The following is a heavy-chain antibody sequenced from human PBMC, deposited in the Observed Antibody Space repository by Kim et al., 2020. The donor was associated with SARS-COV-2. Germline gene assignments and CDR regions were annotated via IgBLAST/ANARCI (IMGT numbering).Heavy chain of an antibody. CDR1: GGSISSGSYY. J-gene: IGHJ4*02. Sequence: SETLSLTCTVSGGSISSGSYYWSWIRQPAGKGLEWIGRIYTRGSTNYNPSLKSRFTISVDTSKNQFSLKLSSVTAADTAVYYCARDEWSYYFGYWGQGTLVTGSS. V-gene: IGHV4-61*02. CDR2: IYTRGST. D-gene: IGHD3-3*01. CDR3: ARDEWSYYFGY.